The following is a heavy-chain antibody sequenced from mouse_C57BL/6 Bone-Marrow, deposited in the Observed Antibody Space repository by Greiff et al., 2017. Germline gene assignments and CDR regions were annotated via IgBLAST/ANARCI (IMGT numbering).Heavy chain of an antibody. CDR3: ARHEVEDYDGDWYFDV. CDR1: GYTFTEYT. Sequence: QVQLKESGAELVKPGASVKLSCKASGYTFTEYTIHWVKQRSGQGLEWIGWFYPGSGSIKYNEKFKDKATLTADKSSSTVYMELSRLTSEDSAVYFCARHEVEDYDGDWYFDVWGTGTTVTVSS. CDR2: FYPGSGSI. V-gene: IGHV1-62-2*01. D-gene: IGHD2-4*01. J-gene: IGHJ1*03.